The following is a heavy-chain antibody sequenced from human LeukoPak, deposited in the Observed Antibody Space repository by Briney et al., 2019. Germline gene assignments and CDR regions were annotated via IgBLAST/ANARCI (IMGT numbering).Heavy chain of an antibody. CDR1: GFTIGNYA. CDR2: IYWNSGGA. J-gene: IGHJ5*02. V-gene: IGHV3-9*01. Sequence: GGSLRLFCAASGFTIGNYAMHWASQDPGKGLQWVAAIYWNSGGAVYADSVQGRFTISRDNAKNSLYLQMISLRTEDTAFYYCTKDNYCQTATCHGAWLDPWSQGTLVTVSS. D-gene: IGHD5-12*01. CDR3: TKDNYCQTATCHGAWLDP.